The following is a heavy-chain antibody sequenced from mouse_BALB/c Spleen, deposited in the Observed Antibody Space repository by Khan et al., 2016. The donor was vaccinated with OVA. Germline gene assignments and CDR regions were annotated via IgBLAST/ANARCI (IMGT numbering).Heavy chain of an antibody. D-gene: IGHD1-1*01. J-gene: IGHJ3*01. CDR1: GFTFGTYG. V-gene: IGHV5-6*01. CDR3: ARLAYYYDSEGFAY. Sequence: VQLVESGGDLVKPGGSLKLSCAASGFTFGTYGMSWVRQTPDKRLEWVATISTGGHYTYYPDSVKGRFTISRDNAKNTLYLQMTSLKSEDTAMFYCARLAYYYDSEGFAYWGQGTLVTVSA. CDR2: ISTGGHYT.